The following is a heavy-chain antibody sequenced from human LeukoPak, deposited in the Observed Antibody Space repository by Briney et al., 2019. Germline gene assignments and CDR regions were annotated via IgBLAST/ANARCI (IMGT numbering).Heavy chain of an antibody. V-gene: IGHV4-34*01. J-gene: IGHJ6*03. CDR2: IKAGGGT. CDR3: AGERNFRVRGVIKSYYYYYYMDV. Sequence: PSETLSLTCAVYGASVSGSQWSWIRQPPGPGLEWLGEIKAGGGTNYTPSLKSRGTISVDTSKNQLSLRLSSVTAADTAVYYCAGERNFRVRGVIKSYYYYYYMDVWGKGTPVTVSS. CDR1: GASVSGSQ. D-gene: IGHD3-10*01.